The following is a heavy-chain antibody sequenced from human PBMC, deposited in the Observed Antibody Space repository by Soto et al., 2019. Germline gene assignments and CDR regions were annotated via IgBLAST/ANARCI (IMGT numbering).Heavy chain of an antibody. CDR2: IYYSGST. CDR1: GGSISSYY. D-gene: IGHD3-10*01. V-gene: IGHV4-59*01. J-gene: IGHJ5*02. CDR3: ASRETYFPGSGSPSLSYNWLEP. Sequence: KSSETLSLTCTVSGGSISSYYWSWIRQPPGKGLEWIGYIYYSGSTNYNPSLKRRVTISVDTSKNQFSLKLSSVTAADTAVSYCASRETYFPGSGSPSLSYNWLEPWGDGSQVIFSS.